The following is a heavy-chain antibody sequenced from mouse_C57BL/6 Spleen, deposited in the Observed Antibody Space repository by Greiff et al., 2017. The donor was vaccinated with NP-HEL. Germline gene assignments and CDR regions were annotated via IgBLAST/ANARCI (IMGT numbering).Heavy chain of an antibody. CDR2: IYPGDGDT. D-gene: IGHD1-2*01. CDR3: AKEVHDRRAHFDY. CDR1: GYAFSSYW. V-gene: IGHV1-80*01. J-gene: IGHJ2*01. Sequence: QVQLQQSGAELVKPGASVKISCKASGYAFSSYWMNWVKQRPGKGLEWIGQIYPGDGDTNYNGKFKGKATLTAEKSSSTAFMQLSSLISEDSAVDCLAKEVHDRRAHFDYWGQGTTLTVSS.